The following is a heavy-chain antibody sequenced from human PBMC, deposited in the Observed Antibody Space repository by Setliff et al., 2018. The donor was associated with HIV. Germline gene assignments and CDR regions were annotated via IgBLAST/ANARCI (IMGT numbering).Heavy chain of an antibody. D-gene: IGHD2-21*01. CDR3: VRAIQGAYDF. CDR2: ISGSGGSK. V-gene: IGHV3-23*01. J-gene: IGHJ4*01. CDR1: GFTFSSYA. Sequence: GGSLRLSCAASGFTFSSYAMSWVRQAPGKGLEWVSAISGSGGSKYYADSVKGRFTVSRDNSKNTLYLQMNSLRAEDTAVYYCVRAIQGAYDFWGRGTLVTVSS.